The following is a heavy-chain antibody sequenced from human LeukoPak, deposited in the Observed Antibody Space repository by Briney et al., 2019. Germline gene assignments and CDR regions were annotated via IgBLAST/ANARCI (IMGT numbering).Heavy chain of an antibody. CDR2: INHSGST. D-gene: IGHD3-10*01. Sequence: SETLSLTCAVYGGSFSGYYWSWIRQPPGKGLEWIGEINHSGSTNYNPSLKSRVTISVDTSKNQFSLKLSSVTAADTAVYYCARGGSLLLWFGEPQRYYFDYWGQGTLVTVSS. CDR3: ARGGSLLLWFGEPQRYYFDY. CDR1: GGSFSGYY. J-gene: IGHJ4*02. V-gene: IGHV4-34*01.